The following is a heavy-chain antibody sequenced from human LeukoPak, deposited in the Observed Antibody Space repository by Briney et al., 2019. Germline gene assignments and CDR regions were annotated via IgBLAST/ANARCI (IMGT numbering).Heavy chain of an antibody. V-gene: IGHV3-30-3*01. J-gene: IGHJ4*02. Sequence: GGSLRLSCAASGFTFSSYAMHWVRQAPGKGLEWVAVISYDGSNKYYADSVKGRFTISRDNSKNTLYLQMNSLRAEDTAVYYCARQNRWGSGYYGYFDYWGQETLVTVSS. CDR1: GFTFSSYA. D-gene: IGHD3-22*01. CDR3: ARQNRWGSGYYGYFDY. CDR2: ISYDGSNK.